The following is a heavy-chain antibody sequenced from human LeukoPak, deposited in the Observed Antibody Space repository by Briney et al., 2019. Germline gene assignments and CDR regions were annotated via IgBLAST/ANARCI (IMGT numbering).Heavy chain of an antibody. J-gene: IGHJ4*02. CDR2: IYTSGST. Sequence: SETLSLTCTVSGGSISSYYWSWIRQPAGKGLEWIGRIYTSGSTNYNPSLKSRVTISVDKSKNQFSLKLSSVTAADTAVYYCARDPFRAAAPYFDYWGQGTLVTVSS. D-gene: IGHD6-13*01. CDR1: GGSISSYY. V-gene: IGHV4-4*07. CDR3: ARDPFRAAAPYFDY.